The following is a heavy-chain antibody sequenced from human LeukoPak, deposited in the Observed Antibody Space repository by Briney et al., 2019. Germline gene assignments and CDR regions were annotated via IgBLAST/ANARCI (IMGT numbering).Heavy chain of an antibody. V-gene: IGHV3-11*04. D-gene: IGHD3-10*01. CDR3: ARERMYSGSGSTYPYYDY. J-gene: IGHJ4*02. Sequence: PGGSLRLSCAASGFTFSDYYMSWIRQAPGKGLEWVSYISSSGSTIYYADSVKGRFTISRDNAKNALYLEMNSLRAEDTAEYFCARERMYSGSGSTYPYYDYWGQGTLVTVSS. CDR2: ISSSGSTI. CDR1: GFTFSDYY.